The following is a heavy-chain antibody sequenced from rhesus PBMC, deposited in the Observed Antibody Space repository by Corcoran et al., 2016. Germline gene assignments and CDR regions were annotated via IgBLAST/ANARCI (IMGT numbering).Heavy chain of an antibody. V-gene: IGHV4-127*01. CDR2: IGGRRGST. CDR1: GYPISSGYG. Sequence: QVQLQESGPGPVKPSETLSLTCAVSGYPISSGYGWSWIRQPPGKGLEWLGYIGGRRGSTNYNPARKSRVTVAKDATKNRFSLKLSSVTATETAMYYCARQDEYSNHFDYWDQGVLVTGSS. CDR3: ARQDEYSNHFDY. J-gene: IGHJ4*01. D-gene: IGHD4-23*01.